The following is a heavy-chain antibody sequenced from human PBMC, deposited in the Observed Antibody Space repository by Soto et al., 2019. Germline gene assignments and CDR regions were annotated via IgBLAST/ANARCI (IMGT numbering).Heavy chain of an antibody. D-gene: IGHD3-10*01. CDR3: AKRAFYGSAIPNYYGMDV. V-gene: IGHV3-23*01. CDR1: GFTFSNYA. J-gene: IGHJ6*02. Sequence: EVHLLESGGGLVQPGGSLRLSCAASGFTFSNYAMTWVRQAPGKGLEWVSVISGTGGGTNNADSAKGRFTTSRDNSKNTLYLQMNSLGAEDTAVYYCAKRAFYGSAIPNYYGMDVWGQGTVVTVTS. CDR2: ISGTGGGT.